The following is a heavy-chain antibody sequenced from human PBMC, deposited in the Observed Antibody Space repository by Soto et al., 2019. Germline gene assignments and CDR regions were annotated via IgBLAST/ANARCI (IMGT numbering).Heavy chain of an antibody. CDR2: ISGSGGST. J-gene: IGHJ5*02. D-gene: IGHD3-10*01. V-gene: IGHV3-23*01. Sequence: GGSLRLSCAASGFTFSSYAMSWVRQAPGKGLEWVSAISGSGGSTYYADSVKGRFTNSRDNSKNTLYLQMNSLGAEETAVYYCAKGYYYGSGSYYMENNWFDPWGQGTLVTVSS. CDR3: AKGYYYGSGSYYMENNWFDP. CDR1: GFTFSSYA.